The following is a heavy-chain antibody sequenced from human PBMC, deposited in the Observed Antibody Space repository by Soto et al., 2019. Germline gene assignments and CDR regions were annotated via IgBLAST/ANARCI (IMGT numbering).Heavy chain of an antibody. CDR2: IFYCGNT. J-gene: IGHJ4*02. CDR3: AREGRSAAPQAGFDL. CDR1: GNSISTGAYY. Sequence: LSLTCTVSGNSISTGAYYWSWLRQHPVKGLEWIGHIFYCGNTHYSPSLESRVTISVDTSKNQFSIKLTSVTVADTAVYYCAREGRSAAPQAGFDLWGQGTLVTVSS. V-gene: IGHV4-31*03. D-gene: IGHD3-10*01.